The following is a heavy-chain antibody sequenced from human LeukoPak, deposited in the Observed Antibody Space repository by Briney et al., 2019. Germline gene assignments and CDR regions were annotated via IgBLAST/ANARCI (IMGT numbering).Heavy chain of an antibody. CDR3: AILPGYSSGWYEVNY. V-gene: IGHV3-23*01. CDR2: ISGSGGST. J-gene: IGHJ4*02. D-gene: IGHD6-13*01. Sequence: GGSLNPPFEASDLTLSSYALTWVRQPPGKGLRWVSGISGSGGSTYYADSVKGRFTISRDNSRNTLYLQMNSPRAEDTAVYYCAILPGYSSGWYEVNYWGQGTLVTVSS. CDR1: DLTLSSYA.